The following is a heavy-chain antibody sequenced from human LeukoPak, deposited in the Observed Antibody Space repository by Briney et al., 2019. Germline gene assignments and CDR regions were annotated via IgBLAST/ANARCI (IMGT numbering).Heavy chain of an antibody. D-gene: IGHD6-13*01. CDR3: AKDRSSSWTWTIDY. V-gene: IGHV3-30*18. CDR1: GFAFSSNA. J-gene: IGHJ4*02. CDR2: ISYDGSNK. Sequence: GGSLRLSCAASGFAFSSNAMHWVRQAPGKGLEWVALISYDGSNKYYADSVKGRFTISRDNSKNTLYLQMNSLRAEDTAVYYCAKDRSSSWTWTIDYWGQGTLVTVSS.